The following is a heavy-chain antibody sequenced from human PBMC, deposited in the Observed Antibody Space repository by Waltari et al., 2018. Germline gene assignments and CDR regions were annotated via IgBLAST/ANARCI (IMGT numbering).Heavy chain of an antibody. CDR2: INQDGSER. D-gene: IGHD2-2*01. CDR1: GFPYSSYW. V-gene: IGHV3-7*02. CDR3: ASRYCSIAACYAASYLAFDI. Sequence: EVQLVESGGGLVQPGGSLRLSCEASGFPYSSYWMNWVRQARGKGLAWVANINQDGSERYYVDSVKGRFTISRDNAKNSLYLHMTSLRAEDTAVYYCASRYCSIAACYAASYLAFDIWGQGTMVAVSS. J-gene: IGHJ3*02.